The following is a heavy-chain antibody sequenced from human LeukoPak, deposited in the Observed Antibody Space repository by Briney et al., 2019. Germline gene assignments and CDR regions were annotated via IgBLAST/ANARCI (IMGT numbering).Heavy chain of an antibody. V-gene: IGHV4-39*02. CDR3: ARDRDCGGDCYGY. J-gene: IGHJ4*02. Sequence: SETLSLTCTLSGGSLTTNTFYWGWIRQPPGKGLEWIGTVYYTGITHYNPSLKSRITISVDTSKNHFSLNLTSVAAADTAVYYCARDRDCGGDCYGYWGQGTLVTVSS. D-gene: IGHD2-21*01. CDR1: GGSLTTNTFY. CDR2: VYYTGIT.